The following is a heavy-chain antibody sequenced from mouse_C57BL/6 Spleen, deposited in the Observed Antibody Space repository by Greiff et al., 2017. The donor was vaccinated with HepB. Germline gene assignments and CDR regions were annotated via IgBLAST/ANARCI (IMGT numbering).Heavy chain of an antibody. D-gene: IGHD4-1*01. J-gene: IGHJ4*01. Sequence: QVQLKESGAELVRPGASVTLSCKASGYTFTDYEMHWVKQTPVHGLEWIGAIDPETGGTAYNQKFKGKAILTADKSSSTAYMELLSLTSEDSAVYYCTRQGLGGNYAMDYWGQGTSVTVAS. CDR2: IDPETGGT. CDR3: TRQGLGGNYAMDY. CDR1: GYTFTDYE. V-gene: IGHV1-15*01.